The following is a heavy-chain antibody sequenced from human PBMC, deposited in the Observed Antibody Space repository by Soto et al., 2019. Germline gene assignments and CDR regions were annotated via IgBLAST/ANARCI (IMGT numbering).Heavy chain of an antibody. CDR1: GGTFSSYA. V-gene: IGHV1-69*12. Sequence: QVQLVQSGAEVKKPGSSVKVSCKASGGTFSSYAISWVRQAPGQGLEWMGGIIPIFGTANYAQKFQGRVTITADESTSTAYTELSSLRSEVTAVYYCARGEERHGDYGNFDYWGQGTLVTVSS. D-gene: IGHD4-17*01. CDR2: IIPIFGTA. J-gene: IGHJ4*02. CDR3: ARGEERHGDYGNFDY.